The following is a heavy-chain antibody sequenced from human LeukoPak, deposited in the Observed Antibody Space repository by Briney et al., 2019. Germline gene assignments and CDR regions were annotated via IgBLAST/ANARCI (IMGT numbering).Heavy chain of an antibody. V-gene: IGHV3-53*01. J-gene: IGHJ5*02. CDR1: GFTVSNNY. CDR3: VRNSGELGA. D-gene: IGHD2-21*01. CDR2: IYSGGST. Sequence: GGSLRLSCAASGFTVSNNYMSWVRRAAGKGLEWFALIYSGGSTYYADSVKGRFTISRDNSKNTLHLQMNSLRAEDTAVYYCVRNSGELGAWGQGTLVTVSS.